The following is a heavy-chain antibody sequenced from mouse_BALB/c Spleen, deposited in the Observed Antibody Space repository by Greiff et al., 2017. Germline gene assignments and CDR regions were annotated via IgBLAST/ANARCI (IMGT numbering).Heavy chain of an antibody. CDR3: ALKGGYHAMDY. Sequence: VQLQQSGAELVRPGTSVKISCKASGYTFTNYWLGWVKQRPGHGLEWIGDIYPGGGYTNYNEKFKGKATLTADTSSSTAYMQLSSLTSEDSAVYFCALKGGYHAMDYWGQGASVTVSS. CDR2: IYPGGGYT. J-gene: IGHJ4*01. D-gene: IGHD1-1*02. V-gene: IGHV1-63*02. CDR1: GYTFTNYW.